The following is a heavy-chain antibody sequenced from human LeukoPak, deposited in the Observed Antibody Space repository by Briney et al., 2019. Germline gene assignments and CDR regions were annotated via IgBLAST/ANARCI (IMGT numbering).Heavy chain of an antibody. V-gene: IGHV3-66*01. Sequence: GGSLRLSCAGSGFTVSSNYMSWVRQAPGKGLEWVSILYSGGGTYYADSVKGRFTISRDNSKNTLYLQMNSLRAEDTAVYYCASRLMTTVSYFDCWGQGALVTVSS. CDR1: GFTVSSNY. D-gene: IGHD4-11*01. J-gene: IGHJ4*02. CDR3: ASRLMTTVSYFDC. CDR2: LYSGGGT.